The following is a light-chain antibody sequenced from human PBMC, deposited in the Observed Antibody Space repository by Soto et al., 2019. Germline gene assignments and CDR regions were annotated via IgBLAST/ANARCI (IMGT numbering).Light chain of an antibody. CDR3: YQYGSSPYT. Sequence: EIVLTQSPGTLSLSPGERATLSCRASQSVSSSYLAWYQQKPGQAPRLLIYCASSRATGIPDRFSGSGSGTDFTLTISILEPEDFAVYYCYQYGSSPYTFGQGTKLEIQ. CDR1: QSVSSSY. V-gene: IGKV3-20*01. J-gene: IGKJ2*01. CDR2: CAS.